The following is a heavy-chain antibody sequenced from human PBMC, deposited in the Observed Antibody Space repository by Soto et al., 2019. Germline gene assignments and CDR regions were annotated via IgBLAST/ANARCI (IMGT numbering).Heavy chain of an antibody. J-gene: IGHJ3*02. Sequence: QVQLQEAGPGLVRPSQTLSLTCTVAGGSMSENDYYWSWLRQSPGQGLQWIGYIYDTWTTSYSPSLKSRVTMSADTSRNQFSLKLTSVTAADTALYFCARGIVRGGFYIWGQGTLVTLSS. V-gene: IGHV4-30-4*01. CDR3: ARGIVRGGFYI. CDR1: GGSMSENDYY. D-gene: IGHD3-10*02. CDR2: IYDTWTT.